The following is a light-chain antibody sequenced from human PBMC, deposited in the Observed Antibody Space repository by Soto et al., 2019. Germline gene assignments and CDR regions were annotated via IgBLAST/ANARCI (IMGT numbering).Light chain of an antibody. V-gene: IGKV3-11*01. CDR1: QSVSSY. CDR2: DAS. CDR3: QQRSNWPWT. J-gene: IGKJ1*01. Sequence: EIVLTQSPATLSLSPGERATLSCRASQSVSSYLAWYQQRPGQAPRLLIYDASNRATGIPVRFSGSGSGTDFTRTISSLEPEDFAVYYCQQRSNWPWTVGQGTKVEIK.